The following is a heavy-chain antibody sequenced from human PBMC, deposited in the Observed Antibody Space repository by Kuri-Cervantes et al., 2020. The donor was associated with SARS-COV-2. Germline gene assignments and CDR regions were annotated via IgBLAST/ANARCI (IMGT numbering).Heavy chain of an antibody. V-gene: IGHV3-33*08. CDR3: ARESSEYYFDY. CDR2: IWYDGSNK. Sequence: GESLKISCAASGFTFSSYGMHWVRQAPGKGLEWVAVIWYDGSNKYYGDSVKGLFTISRDNSKNTLYLQMNSLRAEDTAVYYCARESSEYYFDYWGQGTLVTVSS. CDR1: GFTFSSYG. D-gene: IGHD3-16*01. J-gene: IGHJ4*02.